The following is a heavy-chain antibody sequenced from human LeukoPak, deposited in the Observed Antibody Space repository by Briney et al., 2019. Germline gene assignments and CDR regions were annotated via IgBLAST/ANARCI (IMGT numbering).Heavy chain of an antibody. V-gene: IGHV3-9*01. CDR1: EFTFDDYA. J-gene: IGHJ3*02. CDR2: ISYNRVSI. D-gene: IGHD2-2*01. Sequence: GRSLRLSCAASEFTFDDYAMHWVRQAPGKGLEWVSGISYNRVSIAYGESVKGRFTIWRDNGKKSLYLQMNSPRAEDTALYYCAKEIGAMRASVSRYAFNIWGQGTMVTVSS. CDR3: AKEIGAMRASVSRYAFNI.